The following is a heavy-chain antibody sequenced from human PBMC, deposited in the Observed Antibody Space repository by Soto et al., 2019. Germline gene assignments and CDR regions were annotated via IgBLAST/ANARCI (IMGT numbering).Heavy chain of an antibody. CDR2: IGSKAYGGTT. D-gene: IGHD3-3*01. CDR3: TTIFGVVISGPNYYYGMDV. Sequence: GGSLRLSCTASGFTFGDYAMSWVRQAPGKGLEWVGFIGSKAYGGTTEYAASVKGRFTISRDDSKSIAYLQMNSLKTEDTAVYYCTTIFGVVISGPNYYYGMDVWGQGTTVTVSS. J-gene: IGHJ6*02. CDR1: GFTFGDYA. V-gene: IGHV3-49*04.